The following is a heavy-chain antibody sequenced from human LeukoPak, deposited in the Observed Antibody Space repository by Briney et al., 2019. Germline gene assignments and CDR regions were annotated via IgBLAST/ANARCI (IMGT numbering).Heavy chain of an antibody. CDR2: ITSTGSNT. CDR1: GFTFSSFA. V-gene: IGHV3-23*01. J-gene: IGHJ4*02. Sequence: GGSLRLSCAASGFTFSSFAMSWVRQAPGKGLQWVSSITSTGSNTYYADSVKGRFTISRDNSKNTPYLQVNSLRDEDTAVFYCARDLQGSFNYWGQGTLVSVSS. CDR3: ARDLQGSFNY.